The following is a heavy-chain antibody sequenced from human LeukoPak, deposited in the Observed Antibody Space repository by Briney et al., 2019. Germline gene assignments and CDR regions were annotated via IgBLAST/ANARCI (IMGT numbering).Heavy chain of an antibody. V-gene: IGHV3-23*01. CDR2: ISGSGDIT. CDR3: AKDSLRLDPVDY. D-gene: IGHD5-12*01. Sequence: GGSLRLSCAASGFTFSTYAMSWVRQAPGKGLEWVSIISGSGDITYYADSVKGRFTISRDNSKNTLYLQMNSLRAEDTALYYCAKDSLRLDPVDYWGQGTLVTVSS. CDR1: GFTFSTYA. J-gene: IGHJ4*02.